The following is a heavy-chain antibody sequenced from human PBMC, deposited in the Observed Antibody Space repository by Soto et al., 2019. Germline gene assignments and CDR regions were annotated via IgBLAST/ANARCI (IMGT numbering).Heavy chain of an antibody. V-gene: IGHV4-34*01. CDR3: ARTNSSGYYCDFDH. J-gene: IGHJ4*02. D-gene: IGHD3-22*01. CDR2: INHSGST. Sequence: PSETLSLTCAVYGGSFSGYYWSWIRQPPGKGLEWIGEINHSGSTNYNPSLKSRVTISVDTSKNQFSLKLSSVTAADTAVYYCARTNSSGYYCDFDHWGQGTLVTVSS. CDR1: GGSFSGYY.